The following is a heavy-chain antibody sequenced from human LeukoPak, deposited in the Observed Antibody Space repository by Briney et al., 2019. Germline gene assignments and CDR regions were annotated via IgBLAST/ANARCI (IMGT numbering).Heavy chain of an antibody. V-gene: IGHV3-30*02. J-gene: IGHJ4*02. CDR3: AKDNINFYGGFDY. CDR1: GFTFSSYG. CDR2: IRYDGSNK. D-gene: IGHD4-23*01. Sequence: GGSLRLSCAASGFTFSSYGMHWVRQAPGKGLEWVAFIRYDGSNKYYADSVKGRFTISRDNSKNTLYLQMNSLRAEDTAVYYCAKDNINFYGGFDYWGQGTLVTVSS.